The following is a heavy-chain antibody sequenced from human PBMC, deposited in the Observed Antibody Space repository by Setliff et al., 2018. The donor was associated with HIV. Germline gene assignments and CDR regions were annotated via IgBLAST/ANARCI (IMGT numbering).Heavy chain of an antibody. V-gene: IGHV1-69*13. D-gene: IGHD3-3*01. Sequence: SVKVSCKLSGGTFMNFGFSWVRQAPGKGLEWMGGIHPIFGTTNYARDFMGRVSITADESTNTAYMELSSLRSDDSAIYYCARGIPRGTVFGVVGYFDYWGQGTPVTVSS. CDR3: ARGIPRGTVFGVVGYFDY. CDR2: IHPIFGTT. J-gene: IGHJ4*02. CDR1: GGTFMNFG.